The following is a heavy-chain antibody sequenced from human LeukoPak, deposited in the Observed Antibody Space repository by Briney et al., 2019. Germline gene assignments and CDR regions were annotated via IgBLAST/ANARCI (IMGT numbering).Heavy chain of an antibody. D-gene: IGHD2-21*02. CDR1: GGSISSYY. J-gene: IGHJ4*02. CDR3: ASTAAYFDY. V-gene: IGHV4-59*01. CDR2: IYYSGST. Sequence: SETLSLTCTVSGGSISSYYWSWIRQPPGKGLEWIGYIYYSGSTNYNPSLKSRVTISVDTSKNQFSLKLSSVTAADTAVYCCASTAAYFDYWGQGTLVTVSS.